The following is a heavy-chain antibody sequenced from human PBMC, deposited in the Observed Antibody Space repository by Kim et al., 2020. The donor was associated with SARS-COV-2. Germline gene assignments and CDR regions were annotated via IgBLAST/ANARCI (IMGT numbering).Heavy chain of an antibody. Sequence: SETLSLTCTVSGASVSSTRHCWGWIRQPPGKGLEWIGTIYYSGNTFYNPSLRSRVTISVDTSRTQFSLTFYSAIAADTAVYYCARGVPGSSGWDFDHWGQGTLVTVSS. CDR1: GASVSSTRHC. CDR2: IYYSGNT. D-gene: IGHD6-25*01. V-gene: IGHV4-39*01. CDR3: ARGVPGSSGWDFDH. J-gene: IGHJ4*02.